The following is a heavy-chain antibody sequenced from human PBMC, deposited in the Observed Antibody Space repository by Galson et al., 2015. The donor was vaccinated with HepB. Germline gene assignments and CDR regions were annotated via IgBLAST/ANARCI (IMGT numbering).Heavy chain of an antibody. CDR1: GYTLTELS. CDR2: FDPEDGET. D-gene: IGHD3-10*01. CDR3: ATDRRRGLLWFGELSAKHAKFDY. Sequence: SVKVSCKVSGYTLTELSMLWVRQAPGKGLEWMGGFDPEDGETIYAQKFQGRVTMTEDTSTDTAYMELSSLRSEDTAVYYCATDRRRGLLWFGELSAKHAKFDYWGQGTLVTVSS. J-gene: IGHJ4*02. V-gene: IGHV1-24*01.